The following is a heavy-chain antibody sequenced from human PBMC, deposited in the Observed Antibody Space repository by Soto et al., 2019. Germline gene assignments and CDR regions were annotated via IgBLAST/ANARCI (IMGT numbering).Heavy chain of an antibody. D-gene: IGHD6-19*01. CDR3: ARGGGWYVWFDP. CDR1: GYTFTSYA. J-gene: IGHJ5*02. Sequence: QVQLVQSGAEEKKPVASVKVSCKASGYTFTSYAMHWVRQAPGQRLEWMGWINAGNGNTKYSQKFQGRVTITRDTSASTAYMELSSLRSEDTAVYYCARGGGWYVWFDPWGQGTLVTVSS. V-gene: IGHV1-3*05. CDR2: INAGNGNT.